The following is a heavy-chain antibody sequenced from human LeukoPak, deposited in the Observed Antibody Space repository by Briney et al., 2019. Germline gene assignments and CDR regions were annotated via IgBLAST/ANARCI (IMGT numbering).Heavy chain of an antibody. J-gene: IGHJ6*02. V-gene: IGHV4-34*01. CDR2: INHSGST. Sequence: PSETLSLTCAVYGGSFSGYYWSWIRQPPGKGLEWIGEINHSGSTNYNPSLKSRVTISVDTSKNQLSLKLSSVTAADTAVYYCARDRVPVYYYYGMDVWGQGTTVTVSS. CDR3: ARDRVPVYYYYGMDV. D-gene: IGHD3-10*01. CDR1: GGSFSGYY.